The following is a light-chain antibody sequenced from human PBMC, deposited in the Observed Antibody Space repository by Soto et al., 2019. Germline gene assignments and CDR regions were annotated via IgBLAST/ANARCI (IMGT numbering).Light chain of an antibody. Sequence: QSVLTQPPSLSGTPGQTVTISCLGSRANIGSSIVHWYQQLPGTAPKHLIYMNNQRPAGVPDRFSGSKSGTSASLVIRALRSEDEADYYCVAWDDDLSAGVFGGGTKVTVL. V-gene: IGLV1-47*01. CDR1: RANIGSSI. CDR3: VAWDDDLSAGV. J-gene: IGLJ3*02. CDR2: MNN.